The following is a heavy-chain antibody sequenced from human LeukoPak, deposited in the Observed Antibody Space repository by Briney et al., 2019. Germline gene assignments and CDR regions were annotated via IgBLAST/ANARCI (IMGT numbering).Heavy chain of an antibody. V-gene: IGHV4-34*01. Sequence: SETLSLTCVLYGGSSTNYFWSWIRQPPGKGLEWIGEINRSASTNYNPSLKSRVTISIDTSKNQFSLKLSSVTAADTAVYYCASLHSSGWYEARYWGQGTLVTVSS. J-gene: IGHJ4*02. D-gene: IGHD6-19*01. CDR1: GGSSTNYF. CDR2: INRSAST. CDR3: ASLHSSGWYEARY.